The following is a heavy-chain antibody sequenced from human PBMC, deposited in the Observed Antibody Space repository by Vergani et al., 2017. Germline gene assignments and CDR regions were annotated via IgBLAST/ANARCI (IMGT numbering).Heavy chain of an antibody. Sequence: EVQLLESGGGLVQPGGSLRLSCAASGFTFNIYAMSWVRQAPGKGLGWVSGISASGGSTYYADSVRGRFTISRDNSKNTLYLQMNSLRAEDTAVYFCAKGLGRPVVPGDFDYWGQGTLVTVSS. CDR2: ISASGGST. D-gene: IGHD2-2*01. J-gene: IGHJ4*02. CDR1: GFTFNIYA. CDR3: AKGLGRPVVPGDFDY. V-gene: IGHV3-23*01.